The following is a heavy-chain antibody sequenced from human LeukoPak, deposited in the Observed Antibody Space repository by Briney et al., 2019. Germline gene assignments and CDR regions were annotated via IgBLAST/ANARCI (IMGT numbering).Heavy chain of an antibody. Sequence: PSETLSLTCTVSGYSISSGYYWGWIRQPPGKGLEWIGSIYHSGSTYYNPSLKSRVTISVDTSKNQFSLKLSSVTAADTAVYYCAREYYDFWSGFVLGAFDIWGQGTMVTVSS. CDR2: IYHSGST. D-gene: IGHD3-3*01. J-gene: IGHJ3*02. CDR1: GYSISSGYY. CDR3: AREYYDFWSGFVLGAFDI. V-gene: IGHV4-38-2*02.